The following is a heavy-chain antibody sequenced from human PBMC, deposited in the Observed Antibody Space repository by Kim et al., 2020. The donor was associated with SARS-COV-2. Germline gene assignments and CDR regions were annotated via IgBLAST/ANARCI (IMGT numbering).Heavy chain of an antibody. D-gene: IGHD5-12*01. CDR3: ARDRYDVGALGYMDV. J-gene: IGHJ6*03. V-gene: IGHV1-46*01. CDR1: GYTFTSYY. CDR2: INPSGGST. Sequence: ASVKVSCKASGYTFTSYYMHWVRQAPGQGLEWMGIINPSGGSTSYAQKFQGRVTMTRDTSTSTVYMELSSLRSEDTAVYYCARDRYDVGALGYMDVWGKGTTVTVSS.